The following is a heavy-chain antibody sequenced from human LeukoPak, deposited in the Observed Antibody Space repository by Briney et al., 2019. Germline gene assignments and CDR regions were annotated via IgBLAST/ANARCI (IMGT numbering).Heavy chain of an antibody. CDR1: GGSISSYY. CDR3: ARGVDPYNYYYYMDV. Sequence: SETLSLTCTVSGGSISSYYWSWIRQPPGKGLEWIGYIYTSGGTNYNPSLKSRVTISVDTSKNQFSLKLSSVTAADTAVYYCARGVDPYNYYYYMDVWGKGTTVTVSS. V-gene: IGHV4-4*09. D-gene: IGHD2-8*01. CDR2: IYTSGGT. J-gene: IGHJ6*03.